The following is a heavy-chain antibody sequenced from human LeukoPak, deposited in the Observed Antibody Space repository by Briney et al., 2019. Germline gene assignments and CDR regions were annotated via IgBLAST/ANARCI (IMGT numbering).Heavy chain of an antibody. Sequence: GGSLRLSCAASGFTFSRYWMSWVRQAPGKGLEWVANIKQDGSEKYYVDSVKGRFTISRDSAKNSLHLQMSSLRAEDTAVYYCARDIDGYYYDSSGYYLWFDNWGQGTLVTVSS. CDR2: IKQDGSEK. D-gene: IGHD3-22*01. J-gene: IGHJ4*02. CDR1: GFTFSRYW. V-gene: IGHV3-7*01. CDR3: ARDIDGYYYDSSGYYLWFDN.